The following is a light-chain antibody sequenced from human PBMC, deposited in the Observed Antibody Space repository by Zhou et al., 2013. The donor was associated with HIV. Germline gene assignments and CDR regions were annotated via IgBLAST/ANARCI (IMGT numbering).Light chain of an antibody. Sequence: DIQMTQSPSSLSASAGDRVTITCRASQTISNYLNWYQQKPGKAPTLLIYKASNLQSGVPSRFSGSGSGADFTLTINSLQPEDFATYYCQQSYSTLPYTFGQGTKLEIK. CDR3: QQSYSTLPYT. J-gene: IGKJ2*01. CDR2: KAS. V-gene: IGKV1-39*01. CDR1: QTISNY.